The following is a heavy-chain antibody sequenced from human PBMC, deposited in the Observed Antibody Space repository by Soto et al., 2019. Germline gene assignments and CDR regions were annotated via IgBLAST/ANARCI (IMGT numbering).Heavy chain of an antibody. D-gene: IGHD2-21*01. V-gene: IGHV3-23*05. J-gene: IGHJ4*02. Sequence: EVHLLESGGGLVQPGGSLRLSCTASGLPHSSFAMMRVRQAPGKGLECVSGIYGSGRGIEYADSVKGRFTISRDNSKNTVYLQMTDLRADDTAVYYCAKDAVYNDGLWLMDHWGQGTQVTVSS. CDR1: GLPHSSFA. CDR3: AKDAVYNDGLWLMDH. CDR2: IYGSGRGI.